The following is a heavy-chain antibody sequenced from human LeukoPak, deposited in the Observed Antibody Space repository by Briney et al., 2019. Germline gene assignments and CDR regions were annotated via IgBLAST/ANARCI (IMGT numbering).Heavy chain of an antibody. J-gene: IGHJ4*02. CDR2: INTDGSKK. Sequence: QAGGSLRLSCAGSGFSISTFWMSWVRQAPGKGLEWVANINTDGSKKSYVDSVRGRFTISRDNSKNTLYLQMNSLRAEDTAFYYCARVSSRGYSYGSDFWGQGTLVTVSS. CDR3: ARVSSRGYSYGSDF. V-gene: IGHV3-7*03. CDR1: GFSISTFW. D-gene: IGHD5-18*01.